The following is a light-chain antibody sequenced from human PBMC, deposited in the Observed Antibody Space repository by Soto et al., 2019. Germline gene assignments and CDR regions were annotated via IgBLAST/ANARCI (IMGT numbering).Light chain of an antibody. V-gene: IGKV3-15*01. J-gene: IGKJ5*01. CDR3: QQYNNWHPIT. CDR1: QSVRSN. CDR2: GAS. Sequence: EIVMTQSPAPLSVSPGERATLSCRASQSVRSNLAWYQHKPGQATRLLIYGASTRANGIPARFSGSGSGTEFTLTFSSLQSEDFAVYYCQQYNNWHPITFGQGTRLEIK.